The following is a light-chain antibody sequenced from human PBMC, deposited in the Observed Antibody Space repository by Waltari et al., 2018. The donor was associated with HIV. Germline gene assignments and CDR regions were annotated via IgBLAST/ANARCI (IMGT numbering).Light chain of an antibody. CDR1: NIGRNS. Sequence: SYVLTQAPSVSVAPGQTATISCGNIGRNSVPWYRQKPGRAPLLVVLDAVDRSSGIPARFSGARSGERATLTIRGVEAGDEADYYCQVWDRSYKEAVFGGGT. CDR3: QVWDRSYKEAV. CDR2: DAV. J-gene: IGLJ2*01. V-gene: IGLV3-21*02.